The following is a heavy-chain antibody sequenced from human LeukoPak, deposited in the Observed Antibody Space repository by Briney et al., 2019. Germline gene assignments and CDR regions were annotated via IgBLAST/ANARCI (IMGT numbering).Heavy chain of an antibody. CDR1: GDSISSYY. CDR2: ISPRGVT. D-gene: IGHD3-10*01. J-gene: IGHJ4*02. Sequence: SETLSLTCSVSGDSISSYYWSWIRQPPGKGLECIGYISPRGVTNYNPSLTSRFTVLVDTSKNLFSLNMYFVTAADTAVYFCARRSVTRWYYSDWGQGTLVTVSS. CDR3: ARRSVTRWYYSD. V-gene: IGHV4-4*09.